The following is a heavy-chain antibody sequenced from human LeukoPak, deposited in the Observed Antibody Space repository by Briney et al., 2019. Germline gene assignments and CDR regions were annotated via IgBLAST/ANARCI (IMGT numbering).Heavy chain of an antibody. J-gene: IGHJ4*02. V-gene: IGHV3-9*01. D-gene: IGHD4-17*01. CDR3: ARGRRALAGEFDY. Sequence: GGSLRLSCAASGFTFDDYAMHWVRQAPGKGLEWVSGISWNSGSIGYADSVKGRFTISRDNAKNSLYLQMNSLRAEDTAVYYCARGRRALAGEFDYWGQGTLVTVSS. CDR2: ISWNSGSI. CDR1: GFTFDDYA.